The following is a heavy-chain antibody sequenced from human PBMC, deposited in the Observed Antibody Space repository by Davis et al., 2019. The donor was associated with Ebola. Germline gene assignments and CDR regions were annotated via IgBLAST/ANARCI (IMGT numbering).Heavy chain of an antibody. Sequence: PGGSLRLSCAASGFTFTNAWMNWVRQAPGKGLEWVGCIKSESHGGTRDYAVAVKGRFIISRDDSKNTLYLQMNSLKSEDTAVYYCTTDGMSYDFWSGYNDAFDISGQGTMVTVSS. CDR3: TTDGMSYDFWSGYNDAFDI. V-gene: IGHV3-15*01. J-gene: IGHJ3*02. CDR1: GFTFTNAW. CDR2: IKSESHGGTR. D-gene: IGHD3-3*01.